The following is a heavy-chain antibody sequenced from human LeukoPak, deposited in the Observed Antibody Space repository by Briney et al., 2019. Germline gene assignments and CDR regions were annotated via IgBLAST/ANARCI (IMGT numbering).Heavy chain of an antibody. CDR2: INPTSGGT. CDR3: ARHVGYSNWFDP. Sequence: ASVKVSCKASGYTFTAYSMHWVRQAPGQGLEWMRWINPTSGGTNYAQKFQGRVTMTRDTSISTAYMELSRLRSDDTAVYYCARHVGYSNWFDPWGQGTLVTVSS. J-gene: IGHJ5*02. V-gene: IGHV1-2*02. D-gene: IGHD2-15*01. CDR1: GYTFTAYS.